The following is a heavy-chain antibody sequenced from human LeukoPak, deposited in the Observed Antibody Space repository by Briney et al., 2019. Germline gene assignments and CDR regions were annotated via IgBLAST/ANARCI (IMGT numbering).Heavy chain of an antibody. CDR3: ARVGVAYDSSGFIHYYFDY. CDR1: GYTFTSYD. V-gene: IGHV1-8*03. Sequence: GASVKVSCKASGYTFTSYDINWVRQATGQGLEWMGWMNPNSGNTGYAQKFQGRVTITRNTSISTAYMELSSLRSEDTAVYYCARVGVAYDSSGFIHYYFDYWGQGTLVTVSS. D-gene: IGHD3-22*01. CDR2: MNPNSGNT. J-gene: IGHJ4*02.